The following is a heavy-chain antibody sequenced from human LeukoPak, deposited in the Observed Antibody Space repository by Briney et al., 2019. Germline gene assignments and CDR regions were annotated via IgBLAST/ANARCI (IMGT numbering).Heavy chain of an antibody. D-gene: IGHD6-19*01. V-gene: IGHV3-11*06. CDR1: GFTFSDYY. CDR2: ISISSSRT. J-gene: IGHJ4*02. Sequence: PGGSLRLSCAASGFTFSDYYMIWIRQAPGKGLEWVSYISISSSRTNYADSVKGRFTISKDNAKNSLYLHMYSLRAEATAVYYCGKEGRAGRGADLDYWGPGTLVTLFS. CDR3: GKEGRAGRGADLDY.